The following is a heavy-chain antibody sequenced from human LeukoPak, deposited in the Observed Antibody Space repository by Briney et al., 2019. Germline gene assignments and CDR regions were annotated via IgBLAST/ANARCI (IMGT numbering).Heavy chain of an antibody. V-gene: IGHV4-61*02. CDR3: ARGDYFDHDAFDI. CDR1: GGSISSGSYY. CDR2: IYTSGST. J-gene: IGHJ3*02. D-gene: IGHD3-9*01. Sequence: SQTLSLTCTVSGGSISSGSYYWSWIRQPAGKGLEWIGRIYTSGSTNYNPSLKSRVTISVDTSKNQFSLRLSSVTAADTAVYYCARGDYFDHDAFDIWGQGTMVTVSS.